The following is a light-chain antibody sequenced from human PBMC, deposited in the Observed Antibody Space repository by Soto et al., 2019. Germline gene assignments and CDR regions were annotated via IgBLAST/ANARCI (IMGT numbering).Light chain of an antibody. J-gene: IGKJ3*01. V-gene: IGKV3-11*01. CDR1: QIVSSY. CDR2: DAS. CDR3: QQRSNWPPFT. Sequence: EIVLTQSPATLSLSPGERATLSCRASQIVSSYLAWYQQKPGQAPRLLIYDASNRATGIPARFSGSGSGTDFTLPISSLEPEDFAVYYCQQRSNWPPFTFGPGPKVDI.